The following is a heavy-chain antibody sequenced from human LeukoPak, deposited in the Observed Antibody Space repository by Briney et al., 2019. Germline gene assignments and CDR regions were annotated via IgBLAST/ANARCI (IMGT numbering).Heavy chain of an antibody. V-gene: IGHV4-34*01. D-gene: IGHD3-16*01. CDR3: ARGVGALYYFDY. J-gene: IGHJ4*02. Sequence: SETLSFTCAVYGGSFSGYYWSWIRQPPGKGLEWIGEINHSGSTNYNPSLKSRVTISVDTSKNQFSLKLSSVTAADTAVYYCARGVGALYYFDYWGQGTLVTVSS. CDR1: GGSFSGYY. CDR2: INHSGST.